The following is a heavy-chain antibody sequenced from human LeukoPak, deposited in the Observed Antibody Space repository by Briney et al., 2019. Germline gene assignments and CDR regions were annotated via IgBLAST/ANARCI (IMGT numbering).Heavy chain of an antibody. Sequence: PSETLSLTCTVSGGSISSYYWSWIRQPPGKGLEWIGSIYHSGSTYYNPSLKSRVTISVDTSKNQFSLKLSSVTAADTAVYYCARRRTVTTFDYWGQGTLVTVSS. V-gene: IGHV4-59*08. CDR1: GGSISSYY. D-gene: IGHD4-17*01. CDR3: ARRRTVTTFDY. CDR2: IYHSGST. J-gene: IGHJ4*02.